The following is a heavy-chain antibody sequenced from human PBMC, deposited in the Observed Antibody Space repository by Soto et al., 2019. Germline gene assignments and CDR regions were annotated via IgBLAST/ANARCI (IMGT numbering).Heavy chain of an antibody. J-gene: IGHJ6*02. CDR2: ISSSSSYI. Sequence: PGGSLRLSCAASGFTFSSYTMHWVRQAPGKGLEWVSSISSSSSYIYYADSVKGRFTISRDNAKNSLYLQMNSLRAEDTAVYYCARDGTGYYYDTPERPLMDVWGQGTTVTVSS. CDR3: ARDGTGYYYDTPERPLMDV. D-gene: IGHD3-22*01. V-gene: IGHV3-21*01. CDR1: GFTFSSYT.